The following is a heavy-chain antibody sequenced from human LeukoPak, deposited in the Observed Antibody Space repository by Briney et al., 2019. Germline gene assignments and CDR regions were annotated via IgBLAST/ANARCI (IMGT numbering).Heavy chain of an antibody. CDR2: IREEGSKK. Sequence: GGALRLSCAEAGFTFSRYGMDWGRGAAGKGVEGGAVIREEGSKKEYADCVKGRFTICRENAKNTVYVKMNSLRAEDTAVYYCAKGLSYGELYYFDYWGQGTLVTVSS. CDR3: AKGLSYGELYYFDY. D-gene: IGHD5-18*01. J-gene: IGHJ4*02. V-gene: IGHV3-30*02. CDR1: GFTFSRYG.